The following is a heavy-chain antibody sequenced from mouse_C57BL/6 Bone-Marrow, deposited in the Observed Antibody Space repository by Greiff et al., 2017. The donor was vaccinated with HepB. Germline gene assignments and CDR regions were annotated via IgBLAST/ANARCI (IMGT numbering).Heavy chain of an antibody. Sequence: EVQLVESGGGLVKPGGSLKLSCAASGFTFSSYAMSWVRQTPEKRLEWVATISDGGSYTYYPDNVKGRFTISRDNAKNNLYLQMSHLKSEDTAMYYCARDFPYGYDEGYWGQGTTLTVSS. CDR2: ISDGGSYT. V-gene: IGHV5-4*01. CDR3: ARDFPYGYDEGY. CDR1: GFTFSSYA. J-gene: IGHJ2*01. D-gene: IGHD2-2*01.